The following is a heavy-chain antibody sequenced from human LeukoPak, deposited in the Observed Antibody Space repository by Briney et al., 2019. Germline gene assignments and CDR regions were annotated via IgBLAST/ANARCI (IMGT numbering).Heavy chain of an antibody. CDR1: DGSISSVNHY. V-gene: IGHV4-61*02. Sequence: SQTLSLTCAVSDGSISSVNHYWSWIRQPAGKGLEWIGRIYSTGSTNYNPSLKGRVTISIDTSKRQFSLKLSSVTATDTAIYYCARGVSTINFDYWGQGTLVTVSS. J-gene: IGHJ4*02. CDR2: IYSTGST. D-gene: IGHD5/OR15-5a*01. CDR3: ARGVSTINFDY.